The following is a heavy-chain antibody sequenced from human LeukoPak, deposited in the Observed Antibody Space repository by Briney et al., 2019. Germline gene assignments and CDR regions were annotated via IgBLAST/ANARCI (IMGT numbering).Heavy chain of an antibody. CDR1: GWSFNDYY. CDR2: INARGDT. J-gene: IGHJ5*02. CDR3: ARGQVPAARGYNWFDP. V-gene: IGHV4-34*01. Sequence: SETLSLTCAVYGWSFNDYYWNWIRQPPGKGLEMIGEINARGDTSYNPSLKSRVTISVDTSKKQFSLRLTSMIAADTALYYCARGQVPAARGYNWFDPWGQGTLVTVSS. D-gene: IGHD2-2*01.